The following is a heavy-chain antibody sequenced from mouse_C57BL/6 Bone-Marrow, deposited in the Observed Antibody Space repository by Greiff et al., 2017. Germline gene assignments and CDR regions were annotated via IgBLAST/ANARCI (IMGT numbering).Heavy chain of an antibody. D-gene: IGHD1-1*01. J-gene: IGHJ3*01. Sequence: QVQLQQSGAELVRPGASVKLSCKACGYTFTDYYINWVKQRPGQGLEWIARIYPGSGNTYYNEKFKGKATLTAEKSSSTAYMQLSSLTSEDSAVYFCARNYYGSSYGDWFAYWGQGTLVTVSA. V-gene: IGHV1-76*01. CDR3: ARNYYGSSYGDWFAY. CDR1: GYTFTDYY. CDR2: IYPGSGNT.